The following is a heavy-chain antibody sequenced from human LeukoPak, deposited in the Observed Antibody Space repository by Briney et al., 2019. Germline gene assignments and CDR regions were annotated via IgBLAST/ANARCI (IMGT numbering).Heavy chain of an antibody. CDR2: ISSSTTYI. CDR3: ARSGDYGDHGGSTDAFDF. Sequence: GGSLRLSCAASGFTFSTYSMNWVRRAPGMGLEWVSSISSSTTYIYYADSMKGRFTVSRDDAKNSLYLQMHSLRAEDTAVYYCARSGDYGDHGGSTDAFDFWGQGTMVTVSS. J-gene: IGHJ3*01. CDR1: GFTFSTYS. V-gene: IGHV3-21*01. D-gene: IGHD4-17*01.